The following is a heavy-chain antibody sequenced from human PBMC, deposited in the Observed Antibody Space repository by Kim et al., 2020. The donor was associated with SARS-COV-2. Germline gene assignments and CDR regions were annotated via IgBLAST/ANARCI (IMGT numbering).Heavy chain of an antibody. D-gene: IGHD6-13*01. J-gene: IGHJ5*02. CDR3: AGVALGSSSWYWFDP. V-gene: IGHV3-11*03. Sequence: AAYGEGRFTISRDNAKNSLFLQMNSLGAEDTAVYYCAGVALGSSSWYWFDPWGQGTLVTVSS.